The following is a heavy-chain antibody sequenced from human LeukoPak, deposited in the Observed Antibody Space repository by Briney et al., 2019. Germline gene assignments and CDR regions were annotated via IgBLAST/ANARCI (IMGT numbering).Heavy chain of an antibody. CDR1: GFTFSTSG. CDR2: IRYDGYNR. D-gene: IGHD1-26*01. J-gene: IGHJ4*02. Sequence: GGSLSLSCEASGFTFSTSGMHWVRQAPGKGLEWVAFIRYDGYNRYYADSVKGRFTIARDDSRNTLYLEMNSLKTEDTAVYYCAKAEYSGTYWWGGPDYWGQGTLVTVSS. V-gene: IGHV3-30*02. CDR3: AKAEYSGTYWWGGPDY.